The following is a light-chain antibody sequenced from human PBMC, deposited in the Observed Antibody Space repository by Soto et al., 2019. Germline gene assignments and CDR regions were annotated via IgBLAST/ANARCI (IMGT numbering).Light chain of an antibody. Sequence: EIVMTQSPATLSLSLGERATLSCRANQSISRNLAWYHQRPGQAPRLLIYAASTRATGIPARFSGSWSGTDFTLTISGLQSEDFGVYFCQQYNNWPPRYTFGQGTKLEIK. CDR2: AAS. CDR3: QQYNNWPPRYT. J-gene: IGKJ2*01. V-gene: IGKV3-15*01. CDR1: QSISRN.